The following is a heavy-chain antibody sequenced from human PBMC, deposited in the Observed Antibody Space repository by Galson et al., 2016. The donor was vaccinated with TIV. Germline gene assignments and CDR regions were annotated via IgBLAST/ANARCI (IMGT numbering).Heavy chain of an antibody. CDR2: ISYDGTNK. Sequence: SLRLSCAASGFSFSRNAMHWVRQAPGRGLEWVAVISYDGTNKYYADSVKGRLTISRDSSKNTLYLQMNSLRTEDTAVYYCATSTVGENIYYYGMDVWGQGTMVSVSS. CDR3: ATSTVGENIYYYGMDV. J-gene: IGHJ6*02. V-gene: IGHV3-30-3*01. D-gene: IGHD1-26*01. CDR1: GFSFSRNA.